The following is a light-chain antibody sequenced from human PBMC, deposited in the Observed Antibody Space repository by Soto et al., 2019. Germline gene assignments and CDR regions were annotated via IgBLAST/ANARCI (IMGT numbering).Light chain of an antibody. CDR3: CSYAGSYTHYV. V-gene: IGLV2-11*01. CDR2: DVS. CDR1: SGDVGGYNY. J-gene: IGLJ1*01. Sequence: QSVLTQPRSVSGSPGQSVTISCTGTSGDVGGYNYVSWYQEHPGKAPKLMIYDVSKRPSGVPDRFSGSKSGNTASLTISGLQAEYEADFYCCSYAGSYTHYVFGTGTKVTVL.